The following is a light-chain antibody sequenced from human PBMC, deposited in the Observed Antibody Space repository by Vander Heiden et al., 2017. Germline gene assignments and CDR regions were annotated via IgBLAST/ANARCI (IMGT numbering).Light chain of an antibody. CDR1: QSVSTY. CDR3: QQRSNWPPIT. Sequence: EIVLTQSPDTLSLSPGETATLSCRASQSVSTYLAWYQQKPGQAPRLLSYDASHRATGIPARFSGSGSGTDFTLTISSLQPEDFAVYYCQQRSNWPPITFGQGTRLEIK. CDR2: DAS. J-gene: IGKJ5*01. V-gene: IGKV3-11*01.